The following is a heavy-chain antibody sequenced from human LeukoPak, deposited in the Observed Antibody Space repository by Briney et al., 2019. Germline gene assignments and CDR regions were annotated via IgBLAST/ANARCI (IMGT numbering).Heavy chain of an antibody. CDR2: IQYDGSYY. V-gene: IGHV3-30*02. J-gene: IGHJ4*02. Sequence: GGSLRLSCAASGFRFSAYGMYWVRQAPGKGLEWVAFIQYDGSYYYYGDSVKGRFTLSRDNSKNTLYLQMNSLRAEDTAVYYCSTYSSSQGHWGQGTLVTVSS. D-gene: IGHD6-6*01. CDR1: GFRFSAYG. CDR3: STYSSSQGH.